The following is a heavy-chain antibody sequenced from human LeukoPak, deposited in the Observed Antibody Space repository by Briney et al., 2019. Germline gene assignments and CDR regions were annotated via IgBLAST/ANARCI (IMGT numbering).Heavy chain of an antibody. CDR1: GGSISSGGYY. CDR2: IYYSGST. V-gene: IGHV4-31*03. J-gene: IGHJ5*02. CDR3: ARETTRNYDFWSGQNWFDP. Sequence: SETLSLTCTVSGGSISSGGYYWSWIRQHPGKGLEWIGYIYYSGSTYHNPSLKSRVTISVDTSKNQFSLKLSSVTAADTAVYYCARETTRNYDFWSGQNWFDPWGQGTLVTVSS. D-gene: IGHD3-3*01.